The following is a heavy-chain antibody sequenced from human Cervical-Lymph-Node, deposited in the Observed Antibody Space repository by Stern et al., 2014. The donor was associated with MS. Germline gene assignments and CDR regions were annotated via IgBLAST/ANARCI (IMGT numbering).Heavy chain of an antibody. V-gene: IGHV5-51*03. D-gene: IGHD6-13*01. CDR2: IYSGNSET. J-gene: IGHJ4*02. CDR3: ARGRGIALRPDY. Sequence: EMQLVESGAELKKPGESLRISCKGSGYSLTNTWIGWVRQMPGKGLEWMGIIYSGNSETRYSPSFQGQVTISADKSINTAYLQWSSLKASDTAMYYCARGRGIALRPDYWGQGTLVTVSS. CDR1: GYSLTNTW.